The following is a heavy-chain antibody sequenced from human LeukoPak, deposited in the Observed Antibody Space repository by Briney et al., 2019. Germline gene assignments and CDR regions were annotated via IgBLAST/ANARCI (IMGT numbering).Heavy chain of an antibody. Sequence: ASVKVSFKASGYTFTIYYMHWVRQAPGQGLEWVGIINPSGDPTTYAQKFQGRVTMTSDMSTSTVYMELSSLRSEDTAVYYCARSSGYYSSLFYMHVWGKGTTVTVSS. CDR1: GYTFTIYY. J-gene: IGHJ6*03. D-gene: IGHD3-22*01. CDR3: ARSSGYYSSLFYMHV. CDR2: INPSGDPT. V-gene: IGHV1-46*01.